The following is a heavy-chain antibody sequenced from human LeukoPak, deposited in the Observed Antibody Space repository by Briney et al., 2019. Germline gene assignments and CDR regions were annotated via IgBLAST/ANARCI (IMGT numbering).Heavy chain of an antibody. Sequence: PSETLSLTCAVSGGSISSGGYSWSWIRQPPGKGLEWIGYIYHSGSTYYNPSLKSRVTISVDTSKNQFSLKLSSVTAADTAVYYCARGVIPYYDYVWGRALGYYFDYWGQGTLVTVSS. J-gene: IGHJ4*02. CDR3: ARGVIPYYDYVWGRALGYYFDY. V-gene: IGHV4-30-2*01. CDR1: GGSISSGGYS. D-gene: IGHD3-16*01. CDR2: IYHSGST.